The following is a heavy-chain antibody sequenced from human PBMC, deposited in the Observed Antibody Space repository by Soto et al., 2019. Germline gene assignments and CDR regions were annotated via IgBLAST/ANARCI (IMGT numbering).Heavy chain of an antibody. CDR1: GYNFARNW. J-gene: IGHJ4*02. CDR2: IYPGDSDT. Sequence: GESLKISCKGSGYNFARNWIAWVRQMPGKGLEWLGTIYPGDSDTRYSPSFQGQVIMSADKPLDTAYLHWRSLKASDTAIYYCARQHRANDLLDHWGQGALVTVS. V-gene: IGHV5-51*01. CDR3: ARQHRANDLLDH.